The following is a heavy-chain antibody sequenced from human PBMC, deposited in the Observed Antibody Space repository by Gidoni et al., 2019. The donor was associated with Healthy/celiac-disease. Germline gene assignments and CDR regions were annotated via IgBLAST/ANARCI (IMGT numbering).Heavy chain of an antibody. CDR3: ARAGGSYYWADTMGTDY. CDR1: GVTFSSYS. D-gene: IGHD1-26*01. V-gene: IGHV3-21*01. CDR2: ISSSSSYI. J-gene: IGHJ4*02. Sequence: VQLVEYGGGLVKPGGSLRSHWAASGVTFSSYSMNWFRQAPRKGLEWVSSISSSSSYIYYADSVKGRFTISRDNAKNSLYLQMNSLRAEDTAVYYCARAGGSYYWADTMGTDYWGQGTLVTVSS.